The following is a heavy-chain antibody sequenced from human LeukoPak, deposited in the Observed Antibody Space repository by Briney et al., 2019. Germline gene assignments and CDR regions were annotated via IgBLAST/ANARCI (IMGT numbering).Heavy chain of an antibody. Sequence: GGSLRLSCAASGFTFSSYSMNWVRQAPGKGLEWVSSISSSSSYIYYADSVKGRFTISRDNAKNSLYLQMNSLRAEDTAVYYCARDHNYDILTGYFDYWGQGTLVTVS. D-gene: IGHD3-9*01. J-gene: IGHJ4*03. CDR3: ARDHNYDILTGYFDY. CDR2: ISSSSSYI. CDR1: GFTFSSYS. V-gene: IGHV3-21*01.